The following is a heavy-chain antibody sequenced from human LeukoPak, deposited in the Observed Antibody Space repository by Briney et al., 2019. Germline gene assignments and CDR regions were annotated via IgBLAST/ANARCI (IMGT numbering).Heavy chain of an antibody. CDR1: GGSISSYY. CDR2: IYNSGST. V-gene: IGHV4-59*01. CDR3: ARALRLWGGNSGIAFDI. J-gene: IGHJ3*02. Sequence: ASETLSLTCTVSGGSISSYYWSWIRQPPGKGLEWIGYIYNSGSTNYNHSLKSRVTISEGMSNNQFSLKLSSVTAADTAVYYCARALRLWGGNSGIAFDIWGQGTMVTVSS. D-gene: IGHD4-23*01.